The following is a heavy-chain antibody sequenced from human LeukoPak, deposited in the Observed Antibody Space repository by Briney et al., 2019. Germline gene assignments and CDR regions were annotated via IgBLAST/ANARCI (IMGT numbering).Heavy chain of an antibody. CDR1: GYTFTSYY. CDR2: IRPSGGRA. V-gene: IGHV1-46*01. D-gene: IGHD3-16*02. Sequence: ASVKVSCKASGYTFTSYYIHWVRQAPGQGLEWMGIIRPSGGRASYPQNFQGRVTMTMDMSASTVHMELSSLTSEDTAMYYCAREPPESFRFDYWGQGAPVTVSS. J-gene: IGHJ4*02. CDR3: AREPPESFRFDY.